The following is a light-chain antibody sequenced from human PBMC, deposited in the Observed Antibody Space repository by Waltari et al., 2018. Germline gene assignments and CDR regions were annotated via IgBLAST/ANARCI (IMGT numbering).Light chain of an antibody. CDR1: QGITSY. CDR3: QQANSFPLT. J-gene: IGKJ4*01. Sequence: DIQMTQSPSSVSASVGDRVTITCRASQGITSYLAWYQHKPGKAPKLLIYAASYLQSGVPSRSSGSGSGTYFTLTISSLQPEDFGIYYCQQANSFPLTFGGGTKVEIK. V-gene: IGKV1-12*01. CDR2: AAS.